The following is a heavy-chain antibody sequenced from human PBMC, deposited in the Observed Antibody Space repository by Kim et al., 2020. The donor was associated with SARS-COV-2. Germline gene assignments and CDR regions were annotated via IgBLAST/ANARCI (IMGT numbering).Heavy chain of an antibody. J-gene: IGHJ4*02. V-gene: IGHV4-39*01. Sequence: TYSNPALKSRVTISIDTSKNQFSLNLSSVTVADTAVYYCARVDSNYFDYWGQETLVTVSS. D-gene: IGHD4-4*01. CDR2: T. CDR3: ARVDSNYFDY.